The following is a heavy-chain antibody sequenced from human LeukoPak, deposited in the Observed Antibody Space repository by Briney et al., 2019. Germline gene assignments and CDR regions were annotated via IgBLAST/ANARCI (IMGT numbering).Heavy chain of an antibody. J-gene: IGHJ3*02. CDR3: ARGGYCSGTPCYSLNAFDI. D-gene: IGHD2-2*03. V-gene: IGHV3-23*01. CDR1: GFTFNYYA. CDR2: ISANGDTT. Sequence: GGSLRLSCAASGFTFNYYAMTWVRQAPGKGLEWVSTISANGDTTYYADSVKGRFTISRDNAKNSLYLQMNSLRAEDTAVYYCARGGYCSGTPCYSLNAFDIWGQGTMVTVSS.